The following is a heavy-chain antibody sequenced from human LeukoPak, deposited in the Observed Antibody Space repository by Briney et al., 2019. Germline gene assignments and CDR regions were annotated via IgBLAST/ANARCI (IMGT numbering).Heavy chain of an antibody. CDR1: GGSISSYY. CDR2: IYYSGST. V-gene: IGHV4-59*01. D-gene: IGHD5-12*01. CDR3: ARLTLYSGYAFYGMDV. Sequence: SETLSLTCTVSGGSISSYYWSWIRQPPGKGLEWIGYIYYSGSTNHNPSLKSRVTISVDTSKNQFSLKLSSVTAADTAVYYCARLTLYSGYAFYGMDVWGQGTTVTVSS. J-gene: IGHJ6*02.